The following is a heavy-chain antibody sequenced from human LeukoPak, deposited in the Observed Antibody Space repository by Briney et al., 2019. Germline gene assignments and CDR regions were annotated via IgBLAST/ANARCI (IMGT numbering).Heavy chain of an antibody. Sequence: PSETLSLTCAVYGGSFSGYYWAWIRQPPGKGLEWIGEIHYSGATNYSPSLKSRVIISGDSSRNQFSLKLTSLTAADTAIYYCARGALIVNAFDIWGKGAMVTVSS. CDR2: IHYSGAT. CDR1: GGSFSGYY. J-gene: IGHJ3*02. V-gene: IGHV4-34*01. D-gene: IGHD1-26*01. CDR3: ARGALIVNAFDI.